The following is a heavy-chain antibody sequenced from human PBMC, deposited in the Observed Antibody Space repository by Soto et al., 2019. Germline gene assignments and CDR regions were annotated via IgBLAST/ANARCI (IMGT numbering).Heavy chain of an antibody. CDR2: IYTSGST. CDR1: GGSISSYY. J-gene: IGHJ4*02. D-gene: IGHD2-15*01. CDR3: ARDRRRIVVVVAATFDY. Sequence: SETLSLTCTVSGGSISSYYWSWIRQPAGKGLEWIGRIYTSGSTNYNPSLKSRVTMSVDTSKNQFSLKLSSVTAADTAVYYCARDRRRIVVVVAATFDYWGQGTLVTVS. V-gene: IGHV4-4*07.